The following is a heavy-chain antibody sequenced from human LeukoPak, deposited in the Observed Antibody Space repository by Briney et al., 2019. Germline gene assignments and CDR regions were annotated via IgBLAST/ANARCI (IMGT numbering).Heavy chain of an antibody. Sequence: GGSLRLSCAASGFTFSSFWMNWVRQAPGKGLEWVGSIKLDGSEKKYVESVKGRFTISRDNAKNSLYLQMNSLRAEDTAVYYCARQNYYSDASGSSMGHFAFWGQGTLVTVSS. CDR2: IKLDGSEK. CDR1: GFTFSSFW. D-gene: IGHD3-22*01. J-gene: IGHJ4*02. V-gene: IGHV3-7*01. CDR3: ARQNYYSDASGSSMGHFAF.